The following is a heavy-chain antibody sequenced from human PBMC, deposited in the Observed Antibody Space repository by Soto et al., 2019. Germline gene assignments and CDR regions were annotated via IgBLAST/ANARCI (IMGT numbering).Heavy chain of an antibody. CDR1: GFRFSDYD. V-gene: IGHV3-21*01. J-gene: IGHJ3*02. D-gene: IGHD2-21*02. CDR3: VRSMLAVVTAISVFDM. Sequence: EVQVVESGGGLVKPGGSLRLSCATSGFRFSDYDMNWVRQAPGKGLEWVSSISRTGDFIHYADSVKGRFTISRDNAENSLFLQMNSLRAEDTAVYYCVRSMLAVVTAISVFDMWGQGTMVTVSS. CDR2: ISRTGDFI.